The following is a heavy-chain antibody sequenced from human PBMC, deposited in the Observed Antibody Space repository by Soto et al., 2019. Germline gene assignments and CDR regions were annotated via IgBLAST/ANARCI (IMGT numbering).Heavy chain of an antibody. V-gene: IGHV3-30-3*01. CDR1: GFTFRTFA. CDR3: ARDKEAFNWGPSILKSYYYGMDV. Sequence: GGSLRLSCAASGFTFRTFAMHWVRQAPGKGLEWVAVISNDGSIKYFLDSVKGRFTISRDNSNNTLSLQMDSLRAEDTAVYYFARDKEAFNWGPSILKSYYYGMDVWGQGTTVTVSS. CDR2: ISNDGSIK. D-gene: IGHD7-27*01. J-gene: IGHJ6*02.